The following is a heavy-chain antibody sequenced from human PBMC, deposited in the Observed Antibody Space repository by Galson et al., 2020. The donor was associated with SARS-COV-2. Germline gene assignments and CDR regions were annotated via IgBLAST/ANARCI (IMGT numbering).Heavy chain of an antibody. V-gene: IGHV3-21*01. D-gene: IGHD1-26*01. CDR1: GFTSSSYS. CDR3: TRDASWAMFGMDV. J-gene: IGHJ6*02. Sequence: GGSLRLSCEVSGFTSSSYSMNWVHQAPGKGLEWVSSISSSSDYIYYADSLKGRFTISRDNGKNSLSLQMNSLRAEDTAVYYCTRDASWAMFGMDVWGQGTTVTVSS. CDR2: ISSSSDYI.